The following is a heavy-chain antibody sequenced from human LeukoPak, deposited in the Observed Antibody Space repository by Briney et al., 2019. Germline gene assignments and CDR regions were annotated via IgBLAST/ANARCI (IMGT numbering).Heavy chain of an antibody. CDR1: GFTFSTFA. CDR2: IFPSGGEI. CDR3: ATYRQVLLPFES. Sequence: GSLRLSCAASGFTFSTFAMIWVRQRPGKGLEWVSSIFPSGGEIHYADSVRGRFTISRDNSKSTLSLQMNSLRAEDTAIYYCATYRQVLLPFESWGQGTLVTVSS. J-gene: IGHJ4*02. V-gene: IGHV3-23*01. D-gene: IGHD2-8*02.